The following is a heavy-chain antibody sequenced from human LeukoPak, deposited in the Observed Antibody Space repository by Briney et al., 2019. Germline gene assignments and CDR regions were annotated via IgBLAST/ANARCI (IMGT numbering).Heavy chain of an antibody. CDR3: AKAWPGWAFDI. CDR1: GFTFDDYA. CDR2: ISWNSGSI. V-gene: IGHV3-9*01. Sequence: GGSLRLSCAAPGFTFDDYAMHWVRQAPGKGLEWVSGISWNSGSIGYADSVKGRFTISRDNAKNSLYLQMNSLRAEDTALYYCAKAWPGWAFDIWGQGTMVTVSS. D-gene: IGHD5-24*01. J-gene: IGHJ3*02.